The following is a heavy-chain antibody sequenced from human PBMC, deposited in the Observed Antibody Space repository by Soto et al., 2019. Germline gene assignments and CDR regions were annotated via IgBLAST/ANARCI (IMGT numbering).Heavy chain of an antibody. CDR2: IYYSGST. D-gene: IGHD6-13*01. CDR3: ARGASRYSSSSWFDP. CDR1: GGSISSYY. V-gene: IGHV4-59*01. Sequence: SETLSLTCPVSGGSISSYYWSWIRQPPGKGLEWIGYIYYSGSTNYNPSLKSRVTISVDTSKNQFSLKLSSVTAADTAVYYCARGASRYSSSSWFDPWGQGTLVTVSS. J-gene: IGHJ5*02.